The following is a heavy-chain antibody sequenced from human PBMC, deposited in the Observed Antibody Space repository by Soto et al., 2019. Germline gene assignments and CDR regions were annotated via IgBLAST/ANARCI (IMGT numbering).Heavy chain of an antibody. Sequence: SVKVSCKASGGTFSSYAISWVRQAPGQGLEWMGGIIPIFGTANYAQKFQGRVTITADESTSTAYMELSSLRSEDTAVYYCARDRGAIFGVVYFDYWGQGTLVTVSS. D-gene: IGHD3-3*01. CDR1: GGTFSSYA. CDR2: IIPIFGTA. CDR3: ARDRGAIFGVVYFDY. V-gene: IGHV1-69*13. J-gene: IGHJ4*02.